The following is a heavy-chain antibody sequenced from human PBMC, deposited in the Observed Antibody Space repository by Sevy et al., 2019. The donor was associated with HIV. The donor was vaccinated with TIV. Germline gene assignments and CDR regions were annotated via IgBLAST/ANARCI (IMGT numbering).Heavy chain of an antibody. CDR3: ARGARGTLPAYYYYGMDV. CDR2: IYPSDSDT. D-gene: IGHD1-1*01. Sequence: GESLKISCKGSLYSFSNYWIGWVRQMPWKGLEWMGIIYPSDSDTRYSPSFQGQVTISADKSINTAYLQWSSLKASDTAMYYCARGARGTLPAYYYYGMDVWGQGTMVTVSS. V-gene: IGHV5-51*01. J-gene: IGHJ6*02. CDR1: LYSFSNYW.